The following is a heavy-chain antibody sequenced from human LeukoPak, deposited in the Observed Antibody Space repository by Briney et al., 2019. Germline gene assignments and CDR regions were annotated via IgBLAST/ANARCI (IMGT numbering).Heavy chain of an antibody. CDR3: ARDGLGYSGYDLDLYAFDI. V-gene: IGHV4-4*07. D-gene: IGHD5-12*01. CDR2: IYTSGST. Sequence: PSETLSLTCTVSGGSISSYYWSWIRQPAGKGLEWIGRIYTSGSTNYNPSLKSRVTMSVDTSKNQFSLKLSSVTAADTAVYYCARDGLGYSGYDLDLYAFDIWGQGTMVTVSS. J-gene: IGHJ3*02. CDR1: GGSISSYY.